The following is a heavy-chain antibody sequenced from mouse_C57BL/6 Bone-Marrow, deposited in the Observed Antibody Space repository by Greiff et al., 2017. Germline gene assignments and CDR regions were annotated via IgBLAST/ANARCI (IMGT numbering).Heavy chain of an antibody. J-gene: IGHJ2*01. CDR1: GYTFTSYW. V-gene: IGHV1-5*01. CDR3: TRAFITTVPFDY. CDR2: IYPGNSDT. Sequence: VQLQQSGTVLARPGASVKMSCKTSGYTFTSYWMHWVKQRPGQGLEWIGAIYPGNSDTSYNQKFKGKAKLTAVTSASTAYMELSSLTNEDSAVYYCTRAFITTVPFDYWGQGTTLTVSS. D-gene: IGHD1-1*01.